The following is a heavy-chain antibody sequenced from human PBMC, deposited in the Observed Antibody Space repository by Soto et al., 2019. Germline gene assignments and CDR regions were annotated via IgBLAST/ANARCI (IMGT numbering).Heavy chain of an antibody. CDR1: GFTFSSYG. J-gene: IGHJ4*02. CDR3: ARAATIFGVIEDY. CDR2: IWYDGSNK. V-gene: IGHV3-33*01. D-gene: IGHD3-3*01. Sequence: QVQLVESGGGVVQPGRSLRLSCAASGFTFSSYGMHWVRQAPGKGLEWVAVIWYDGSNKYYADSVKGRFTISRDNSKNTLYLQMNSLRAEDTAVYYCARAATIFGVIEDYWGQGTLVTVSS.